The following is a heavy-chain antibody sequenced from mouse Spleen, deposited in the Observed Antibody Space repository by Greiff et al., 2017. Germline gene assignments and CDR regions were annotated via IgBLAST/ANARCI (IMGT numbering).Heavy chain of an antibody. D-gene: IGHD2-1*01. CDR1: GFTFSSYG. CDR2: ISGGGSYT. V-gene: IGHV5-9-2*01. J-gene: IGHJ2*01. Sequence: DVMLVESGGGLVKPGGSLKLSCAASGFTFSSYGMSWVRQTPEKRLEWVATISGGGSYTYYPDSVKGRFTISRDNAKNNLYLQMSSLRSEDTALYYCARQGVTYYFDYWGQGTTLTVSS. CDR3: ARQGVTYYFDY.